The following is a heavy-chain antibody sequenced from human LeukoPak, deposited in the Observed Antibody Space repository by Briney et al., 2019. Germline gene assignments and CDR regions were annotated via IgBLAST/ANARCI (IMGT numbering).Heavy chain of an antibody. J-gene: IGHJ4*02. CDR2: IRYDGSNK. CDR1: GFTFSSYG. Sequence: PGGSLRLSCAASGFTFSSYGMHWVRQAPGKGLEWVAFIRYDGSNKYYADSVKGRFTISRDNSKNTLYLQMNSLRAEDTAVYYCAKDGGRSLESPLDYWGQGTLVTVSS. V-gene: IGHV3-30*02. D-gene: IGHD3-3*01. CDR3: AKDGGRSLESPLDY.